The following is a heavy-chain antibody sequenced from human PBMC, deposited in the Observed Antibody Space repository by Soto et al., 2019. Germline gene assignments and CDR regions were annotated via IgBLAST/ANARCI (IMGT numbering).Heavy chain of an antibody. CDR1: GGSISSSSYY. V-gene: IGHV4-39*01. CDR3: ARQIEYDSSGYYLGYSDY. Sequence: SETLSLTCTVSGGSISSSSYYWGWIRQPPGKGLEWIGSIYYSGSTYYNPSLKSRVTISVDTSKNQFSLKLSSVTAADTAVYYCARQIEYDSSGYYLGYSDYWGQGTLVTVSS. D-gene: IGHD3-22*01. CDR2: IYYSGST. J-gene: IGHJ4*02.